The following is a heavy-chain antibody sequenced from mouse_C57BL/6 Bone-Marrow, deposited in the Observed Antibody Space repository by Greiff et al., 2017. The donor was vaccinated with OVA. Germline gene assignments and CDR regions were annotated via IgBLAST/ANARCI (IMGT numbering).Heavy chain of an antibody. J-gene: IGHJ2*01. Sequence: EVKVVESGGGLVKPGGSLKLSCAASGFTFSSYAMSWVRQTPEKRLEWVATISDGGSYTYYPDNVKGRFTISIDNAKNNLYLQMSHLKSEDTAMYYCARDSVYYDYDVWGQGTTLTVSS. CDR2: ISDGGSYT. CDR1: GFTFSSYA. V-gene: IGHV5-4*01. D-gene: IGHD2-4*01. CDR3: ARDSVYYDYDV.